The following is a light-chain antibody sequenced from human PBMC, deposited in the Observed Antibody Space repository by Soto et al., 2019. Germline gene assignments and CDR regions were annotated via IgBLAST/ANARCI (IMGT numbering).Light chain of an antibody. Sequence: QSALTQPASVSGSPGQSITISCTGTSSDVGGYNYVSWYQQHPGKAPKLMIYDVSNRPSGVSNRFSGSKSGNTASLTISGLLAEDEADYYCSSYTSTAGFGTGTKLTVL. J-gene: IGLJ1*01. CDR1: SSDVGGYNY. CDR3: SSYTSTAG. V-gene: IGLV2-14*01. CDR2: DVS.